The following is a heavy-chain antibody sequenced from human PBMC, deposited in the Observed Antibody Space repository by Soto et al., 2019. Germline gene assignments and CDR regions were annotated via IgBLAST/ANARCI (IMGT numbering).Heavy chain of an antibody. CDR2: ISGSGGST. V-gene: IGHV3-23*01. CDR1: GFTFSSYA. CDR3: AKWAFVWVVVPAAIDY. Sequence: EVQLLESGGGLVQPGGSLRLSCAASGFTFSSYAMSWVRQAPGKGLEWVSAISGSGGSTYYADSVKGRFTISRDNSKNTLYLQMNSLRAEDTAVYYCAKWAFVWVVVPAAIDYWGQGTLVTVSS. D-gene: IGHD2-2*01. J-gene: IGHJ4*02.